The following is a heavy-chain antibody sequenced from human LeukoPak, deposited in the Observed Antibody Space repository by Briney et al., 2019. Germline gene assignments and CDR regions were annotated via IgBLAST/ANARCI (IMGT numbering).Heavy chain of an antibody. CDR2: IRWNSGTI. CDR3: AKDGYSSGFRYLDY. J-gene: IGHJ4*02. V-gene: IGHV3-9*01. D-gene: IGHD6-19*01. CDR1: GFTFDDYA. Sequence: PGGSLRLSCVASGFTFDDYAMHWVREAPGKGLEWVSGIRWNSGTIGYADSVKGRFTISRDNAKNSLYLQMNSLRAEDTALYYCAKDGYSSGFRYLDYWGQGILVTVSS.